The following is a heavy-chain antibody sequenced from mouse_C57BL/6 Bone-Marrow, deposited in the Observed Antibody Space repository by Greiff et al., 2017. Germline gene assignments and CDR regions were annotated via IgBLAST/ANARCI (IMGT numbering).Heavy chain of an antibody. CDR2: IRNKANGYTT. Sequence: EVNVVESGGGLVQPGGSLSLSCAASGFTFTDYYMSWVRQPPGKALEWLGFIRNKANGYTTEYSASVKGRFTISRDNSRSILYLQMNALRAEDSATYYCARSSYAMDYWGQGTSVTVSS. CDR3: ARSSYAMDY. V-gene: IGHV7-3*01. CDR1: GFTFTDYY. J-gene: IGHJ4*01.